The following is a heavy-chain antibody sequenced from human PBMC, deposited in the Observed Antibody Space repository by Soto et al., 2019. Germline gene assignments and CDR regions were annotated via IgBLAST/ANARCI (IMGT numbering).Heavy chain of an antibody. D-gene: IGHD3-3*01. J-gene: IGHJ4*02. CDR2: IYPSDSDT. CDR3: ARGGVSTRTFDY. Sequence: ESLKISCKGSGYNFAGYWIAWVLQMPGKGLELMGIIYPSDSDTRYRPSFQGQVTISADKSISSAYLQWSSLRASDTAMYYCARGGVSTRTFDYWGQGTPVTVSS. CDR1: GYNFAGYW. V-gene: IGHV5-51*01.